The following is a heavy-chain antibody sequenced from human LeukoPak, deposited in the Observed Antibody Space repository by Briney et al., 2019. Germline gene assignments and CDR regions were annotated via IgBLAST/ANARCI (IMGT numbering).Heavy chain of an antibody. Sequence: PSETLSLTCTVSGGSISSYYWSWIRQPPGKGLEWLGYIYYSGSTNCNPSLKSRVTISVDTSKNQFSLKLSSVTAADTAVYYCARDNYGSGSLLLDNWFDPWGQGTLVTVSS. J-gene: IGHJ5*02. CDR2: IYYSGST. V-gene: IGHV4-59*01. CDR3: ARDNYGSGSLLLDNWFDP. CDR1: GGSISSYY. D-gene: IGHD3-10*01.